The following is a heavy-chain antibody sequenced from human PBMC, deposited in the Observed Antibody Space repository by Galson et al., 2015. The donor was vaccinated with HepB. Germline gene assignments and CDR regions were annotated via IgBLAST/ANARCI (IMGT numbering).Heavy chain of an antibody. V-gene: IGHV3-33*06. CDR1: GFTFSSYG. D-gene: IGHD4-17*01. CDR3: AKGTTVKGMDV. Sequence: SLRLSCAASGFTFSSYGMHWVRQAPGKGLEWVAVIWYDGSNKYYADSVKGRFTTSRDNSKNTLYLQMNSLRAEDTAVYYCAKGTTVKGMDVWGQGTTVTVSS. J-gene: IGHJ6*02. CDR2: IWYDGSNK.